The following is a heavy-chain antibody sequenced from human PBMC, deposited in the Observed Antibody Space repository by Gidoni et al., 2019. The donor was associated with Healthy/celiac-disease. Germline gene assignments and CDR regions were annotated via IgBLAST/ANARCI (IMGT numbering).Heavy chain of an antibody. V-gene: IGHV4-34*01. J-gene: IGHJ4*02. CDR1: GWSFSGYY. D-gene: IGHD3-10*01. CDR3: ARGGGMVRGVTSLNAYYFDY. Sequence: QVQLQQWGAGLLKPSETLSLTCAVYGWSFSGYYWSWIRQPPGKGLEWIGESNHSGSTNYNPSLKSRVTISVDTSKNQFSLKLSSVTAADTAVYYCARGGGMVRGVTSLNAYYFDYWGQGTLVTVSS. CDR2: SNHSGST.